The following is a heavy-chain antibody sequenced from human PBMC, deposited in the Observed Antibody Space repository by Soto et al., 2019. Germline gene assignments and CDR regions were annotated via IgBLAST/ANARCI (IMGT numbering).Heavy chain of an antibody. V-gene: IGHV4-34*01. Sequence: SETLSLTCEASGGSFNDYQWAWIRQSPEKGLEWIGEVSHTGDTNSKPSLMSRLTMSVDTSKNQFSLKLSSVTSADSAIYFCAGGPDYGDYDAWGQGTLVTVSS. D-gene: IGHD4-17*01. J-gene: IGHJ5*02. CDR1: GGSFNDYQ. CDR3: AGGPDYGDYDA. CDR2: VSHTGDT.